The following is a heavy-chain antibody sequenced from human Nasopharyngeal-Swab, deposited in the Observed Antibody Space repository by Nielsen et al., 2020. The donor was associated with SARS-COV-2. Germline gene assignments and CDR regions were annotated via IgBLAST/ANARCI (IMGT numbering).Heavy chain of an antibody. CDR2: ITDSGYGT. V-gene: IGHV3-23*01. J-gene: IGHJ4*02. Sequence: GESLKISCAAAGFTFRNCAMSWVRQAPGKGLQWVATITDSGYGTYYADSVKGRFTISRDNPKNTSYLQMNSLRAEDSAVYYCSKAYCSGAGYDYFDYWGQGTLVTVSS. CDR3: SKAYCSGAGYDYFDY. CDR1: GFTFRNCA. D-gene: IGHD2-15*01.